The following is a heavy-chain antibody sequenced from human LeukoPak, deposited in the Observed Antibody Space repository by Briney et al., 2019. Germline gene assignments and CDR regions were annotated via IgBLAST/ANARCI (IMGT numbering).Heavy chain of an antibody. Sequence: SETLSLTCAVYGGSFSGYYWSWIRQPPGKGLEWIGEINHSGSTNYNPSLKSRVTISVDTSKNQFSLKLSSVTAADTAVYYCARGKKYYDFWSGYSGYYYYGMDVWGQGTTVTVSS. CDR2: INHSGST. D-gene: IGHD3-3*01. J-gene: IGHJ6*02. V-gene: IGHV4-34*01. CDR1: GGSFSGYY. CDR3: ARGKKYYDFWSGYSGYYYYGMDV.